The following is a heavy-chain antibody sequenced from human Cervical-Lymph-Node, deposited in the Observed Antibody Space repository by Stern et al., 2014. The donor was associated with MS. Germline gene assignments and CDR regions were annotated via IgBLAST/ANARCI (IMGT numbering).Heavy chain of an antibody. J-gene: IGHJ4*02. D-gene: IGHD6-13*01. CDR1: GYIFTDFG. Sequence: VQLVESGAEVKKPGASVRVSCKASGYIFTDFGISWVRQAPGQGLEWMGCINVFNGYTNYAQRLQDRVIMTTDTSTSTAYMELRSLTSDDTAIYYCARGKRAAGGYWGQGTLVIVSS. CDR3: ARGKRAAGGY. V-gene: IGHV1-18*01. CDR2: INVFNGYT.